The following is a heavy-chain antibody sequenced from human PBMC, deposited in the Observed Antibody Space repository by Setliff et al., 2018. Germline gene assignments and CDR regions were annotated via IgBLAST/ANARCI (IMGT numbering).Heavy chain of an antibody. CDR2: ISAYNGNT. Sequence: GASVKVSCKASGYTFISYGISWVRQAPGQGLEWMGWISAYNGNTNYAQKLQGRVTMTTGTSTSTAYMELRSLRSDDTAVYYCARVLFHCSSTSCYLDAFDIWGQGTMVTVSS. V-gene: IGHV1-18*01. CDR3: ARVLFHCSSTSCYLDAFDI. J-gene: IGHJ3*02. D-gene: IGHD2-2*01. CDR1: GYTFISYG.